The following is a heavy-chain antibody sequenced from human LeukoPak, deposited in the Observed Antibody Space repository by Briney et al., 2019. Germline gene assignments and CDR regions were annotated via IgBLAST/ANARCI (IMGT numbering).Heavy chain of an antibody. Sequence: SETLSLTCAVYGGSFSGYYWSWIRQPPGKGLEWIGEINHSGSTNYNPSLKSRVTISVDTSKNQFSLKLSSVTAADTAVYYCARGEAEWEPFDYWGQGTLVTVSS. D-gene: IGHD1-26*01. J-gene: IGHJ4*02. CDR3: ARGEAEWEPFDY. CDR2: INHSGST. CDR1: GGSFSGYY. V-gene: IGHV4-34*01.